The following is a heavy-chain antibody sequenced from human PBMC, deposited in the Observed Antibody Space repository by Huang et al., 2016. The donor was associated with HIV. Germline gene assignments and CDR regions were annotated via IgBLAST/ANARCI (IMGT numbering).Heavy chain of an antibody. D-gene: IGHD3-16*02. CDR3: ARGGVADYVWGTYRPNAFDI. V-gene: IGHV1-8*01. J-gene: IGHJ3*02. CDR1: GYTCTSYD. CDR2: MNPNSGNT. Sequence: QVQLVQSGAEVKKPGASVKVSCKASGYTCTSYDINWVRQATGQGLEWMGWMNPNSGNTAYAQKFQGRVTITRNTSISTAYIELSSLRSGDTAVYYCARGGVADYVWGTYRPNAFDIWGQGTMVTVSS.